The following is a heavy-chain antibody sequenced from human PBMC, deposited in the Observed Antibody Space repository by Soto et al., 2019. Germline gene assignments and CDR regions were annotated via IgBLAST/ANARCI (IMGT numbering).Heavy chain of an antibody. CDR3: ARSPYYYDSSNYYGY. J-gene: IGHJ4*02. CDR2: ISSSSTTI. V-gene: IGHV3-48*02. Sequence: EVQLVESGGGLVQPGGSLRLSCAASGFTFSSYGMNWVRQAPGKGLEWVSYISSSSTTIYNADSVKGRFTIFRDNAKNTMYLQLNSLKDEDTAVYYCARSPYYYDSSNYYGYWGQGTLVTVSS. D-gene: IGHD3-22*01. CDR1: GFTFSSYG.